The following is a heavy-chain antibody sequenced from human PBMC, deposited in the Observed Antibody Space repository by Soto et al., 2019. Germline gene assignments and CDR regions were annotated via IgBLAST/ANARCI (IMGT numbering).Heavy chain of an antibody. D-gene: IGHD4-17*01. CDR2: IIPVSGTP. CDR3: ARDPDYGANSGLGLVDY. V-gene: IGHV1-69*01. J-gene: IGHJ4*02. Sequence: QVQLVQSGAEVKKPGSSVRVSCKASEGTFSDNAISWMRQAPGQGLEWLGGIIPVSGTPYYAQSFQGRVTISADDSSSTAYLDLTSLKSDDTAIYFCARDPDYGANSGLGLVDYWGQGTLVTVTS. CDR1: EGTFSDNA.